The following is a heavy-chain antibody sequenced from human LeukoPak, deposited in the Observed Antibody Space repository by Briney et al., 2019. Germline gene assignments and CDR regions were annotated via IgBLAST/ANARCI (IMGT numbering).Heavy chain of an antibody. J-gene: IGHJ4*02. CDR3: TRDREHGAQDY. CDR2: IYYRGNT. V-gene: IGHV4-39*07. Sequence: SETLSLTCTVSGGSFTDYYWGWIRQPPGKGLEWIGSIYYRGNTFYNPSLRNRVSISIDPSKGRFSLNLNSVTAADTAVYFCTRDREHGAQDYWGQGTLVTVSS. CDR1: GGSFTDYY. D-gene: IGHD1/OR15-1a*01.